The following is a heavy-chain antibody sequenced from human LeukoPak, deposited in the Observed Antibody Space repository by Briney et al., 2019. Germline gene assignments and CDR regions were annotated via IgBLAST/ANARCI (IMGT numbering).Heavy chain of an antibody. CDR3: ARDRGYSGSYYGPSLRNDAFDI. J-gene: IGHJ3*02. D-gene: IGHD1-26*01. CDR2: INPNSGGT. V-gene: IGHV1-2*02. CDR1: GYTFTGYY. Sequence: GASVKVSCKASGYTFTGYYMHWVRQAPGQGLEWMGWINPNSGGTNYAQKFQGRVTMTRDTSISTAYMELSRLRSDDTAVYYCARDRGYSGSYYGPSLRNDAFDIWGQGTMVTVSS.